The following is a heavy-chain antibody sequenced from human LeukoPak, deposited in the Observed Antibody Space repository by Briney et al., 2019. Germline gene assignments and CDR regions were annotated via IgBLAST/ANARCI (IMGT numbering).Heavy chain of an antibody. CDR2: IYSSGST. CDR3: ARVSGYDWESFYDY. V-gene: IGHV4-59*01. D-gene: IGHD5-12*01. J-gene: IGHJ4*02. CDR1: GGSISSYY. Sequence: PSETLSLTCTVSGGSISSYYWSWIRQPPGKRLEWIGCIYSSGSTNYNPSLKSRVTISVDTSKNQFSLKLSSVTAADTAMYYCARVSGYDWESFYDYWGQGSLVTVSS.